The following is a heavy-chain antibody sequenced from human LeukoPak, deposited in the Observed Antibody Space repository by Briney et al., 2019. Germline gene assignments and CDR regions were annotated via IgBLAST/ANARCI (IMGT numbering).Heavy chain of an antibody. CDR2: IKWNGGSR. D-gene: IGHD3-22*01. CDR3: ARGGGYYDSSGYHDAFDI. J-gene: IGHJ3*02. CDR1: GVTFDDYG. Sequence: PVGSLRLSCAASGVTFDDYGMSGVREAPGKGQERVAGIKWNGGSRGYADSVKGRFTISRDNAKNSLYLQMNSLRAEDTALYYCARGGGYYDSSGYHDAFDIWGQGTMITVSS. V-gene: IGHV3-20*04.